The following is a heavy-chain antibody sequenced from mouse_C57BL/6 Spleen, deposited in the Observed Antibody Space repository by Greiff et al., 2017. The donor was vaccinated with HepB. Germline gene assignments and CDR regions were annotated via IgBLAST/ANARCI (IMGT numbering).Heavy chain of an antibody. V-gene: IGHV1-26*01. J-gene: IGHJ2*01. CDR1: GYTFTDYY. CDR3: ARQASYYGSSLDY. Sequence: EVQLQQSGPELVKPGASVKISCKASGYTFTDYYMNWVKQSHGKSLEWIGDINPNNGGTSYNQKFKGKATLTVDKSSSTAYMELRSLTSEDSAVYYCARQASYYGSSLDYWGQGTTLTVSS. CDR2: INPNNGGT. D-gene: IGHD1-1*01.